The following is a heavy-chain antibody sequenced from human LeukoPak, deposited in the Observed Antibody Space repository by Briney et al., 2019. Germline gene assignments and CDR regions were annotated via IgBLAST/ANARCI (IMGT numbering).Heavy chain of an antibody. Sequence: GGSLRLSCAASGFTVSSNDMSWVRQAPGKGLEWVSIIYSGGSTYYEDSVKGRFTISRDKSKNTLYLQLNSLRAEDTAVYYCARESSGYFDYWGQGTLVTVSS. CDR1: GFTVSSND. D-gene: IGHD3-22*01. CDR2: IYSGGST. J-gene: IGHJ4*02. V-gene: IGHV3-53*01. CDR3: ARESSGYFDY.